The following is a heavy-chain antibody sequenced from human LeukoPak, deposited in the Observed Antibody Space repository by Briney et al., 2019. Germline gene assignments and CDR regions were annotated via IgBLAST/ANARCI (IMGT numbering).Heavy chain of an antibody. CDR2: ISSSSRNI. Sequence: GGSLRLSCAAPGFTFSSFTMIWVRQAPGKGLEWVSSISSSSRNIFYADSVKGRFTISRDNAKNSLYLQMNSLRAEDTAVYYCARSQSLTTLVYWGQGTLVTVSS. D-gene: IGHD3-9*01. CDR3: ARSQSLTTLVY. CDR1: GFTFSSFT. V-gene: IGHV3-21*01. J-gene: IGHJ4*02.